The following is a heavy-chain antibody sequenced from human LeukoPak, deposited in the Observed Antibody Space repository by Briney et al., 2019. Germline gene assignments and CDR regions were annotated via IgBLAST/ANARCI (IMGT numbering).Heavy chain of an antibody. CDR1: GFTFSSYS. V-gene: IGHV3-48*01. Sequence: GGSLRLSCAASGFTFSSYSMNWVRQAPGKGLEWVSYISSSSSAIYYADSVKGRFTISRDNAKSSLYLQMNSLRAEDTAVYYCARAAYVWGSFAIFGYWGQGTLVTVSS. CDR3: ARAAYVWGSFAIFGY. D-gene: IGHD3-16*01. CDR2: ISSSSSAI. J-gene: IGHJ4*02.